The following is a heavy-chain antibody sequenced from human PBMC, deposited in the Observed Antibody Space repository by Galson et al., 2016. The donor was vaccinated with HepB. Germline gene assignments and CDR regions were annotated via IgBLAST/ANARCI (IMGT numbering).Heavy chain of an antibody. J-gene: IGHJ4*02. CDR1: GFTFGDHY. CDR2: ISGGADSR. V-gene: IGHV3-23*01. D-gene: IGHD2-15*01. Sequence: SLRLSCAASGFTFGDHYMDWVRQAPGKGLEWVASISGGADSRYYADSVKGRFTISRDNSKNTLYLQMHSLGAEDTAVYYCATILGYCRGGSCYRDYWGQGTLVTVSS. CDR3: ATILGYCRGGSCYRDY.